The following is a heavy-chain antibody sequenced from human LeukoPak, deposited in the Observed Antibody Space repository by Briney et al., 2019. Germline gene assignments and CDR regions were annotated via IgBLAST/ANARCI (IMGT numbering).Heavy chain of an antibody. Sequence: SETLSLTCTVSGGSISSGSYFWSWIRQPAGKGLEWTGRIYTSGSTNYNPSLTSRVTISVDTSKNQFSLKLSSVTAADTAVYYCARALLGDSSGYYPNSYYFDYWGQGTLVTVSS. CDR3: ARALLGDSSGYYPNSYYFDY. J-gene: IGHJ4*02. D-gene: IGHD3-22*01. CDR2: IYTSGST. CDR1: GGSISSGSYF. V-gene: IGHV4-61*02.